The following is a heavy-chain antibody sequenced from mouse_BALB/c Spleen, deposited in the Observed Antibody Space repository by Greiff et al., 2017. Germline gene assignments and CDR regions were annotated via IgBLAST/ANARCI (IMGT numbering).Heavy chain of an antibody. V-gene: IGHV1-87*01. CDR3: ARGTTVFDY. D-gene: IGHD1-1*01. CDR1: GYTFTSYW. J-gene: IGHJ2*01. CDR2: IYPGDGDT. Sequence: QVQLQQSGAELARPGASVKLSCKASGYTFTSYWMQWVKQRPGQGLEWIGAIYPGDGDTRYTQKFKGKATLTADKSSSTAYMQLSSLASEDSAVYYCARGTTVFDYWGQGTTLTVSS.